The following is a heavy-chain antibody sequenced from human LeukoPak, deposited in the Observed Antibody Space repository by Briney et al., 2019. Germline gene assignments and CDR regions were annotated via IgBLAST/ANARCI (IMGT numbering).Heavy chain of an antibody. Sequence: PSETLSLTCNVSGGAVFNSEYYWGWIRQSPGRGLEWIGSMYYSGITYYNPSLKSRFTISVDTSKNQFSLKLTSVTAAGTAVYYCARDSAQGSGKYYFDYWGQGTLVTVSS. V-gene: IGHV4-39*07. J-gene: IGHJ4*02. CDR1: GGAVFNSEYY. CDR2: MYYSGIT. CDR3: ARDSAQGSGKYYFDY. D-gene: IGHD3-3*01.